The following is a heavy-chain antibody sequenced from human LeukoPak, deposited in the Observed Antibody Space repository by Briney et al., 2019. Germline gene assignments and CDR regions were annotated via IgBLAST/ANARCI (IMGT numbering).Heavy chain of an antibody. CDR2: INSDGSST. Sequence: PGGSLRLSCAASGFTFSSYWMHWVRQAPGKGLVWVSRINSDGSSTSYADSVKGRLTISRDNAKNTLYLQMNSLRAEDTAVYYCAREIVPYYDFWSGYYGNWFDPWGQGTLVTVSS. V-gene: IGHV3-74*01. J-gene: IGHJ5*02. CDR1: GFTFSSYW. D-gene: IGHD3-3*01. CDR3: AREIVPYYDFWSGYYGNWFDP.